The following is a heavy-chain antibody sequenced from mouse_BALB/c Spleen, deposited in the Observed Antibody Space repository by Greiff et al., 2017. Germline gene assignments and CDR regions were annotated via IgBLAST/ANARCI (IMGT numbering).Heavy chain of an antibody. CDR2: IYPGSGST. Sequence: LQQPGSELVRPGASVKLSCKASGYTFTSYWMHWVKQRPGQGLEWIGNIYPGSGSTNYDEKFKSKATLTVDTSSSTAYMQLSSLTSEDSAVYYCTSARATRYYYAMDYWGQGTSVTVSS. CDR1: GYTFTSYW. CDR3: TSARATRYYYAMDY. V-gene: IGHV1S22*01. D-gene: IGHD3-1*01. J-gene: IGHJ4*01.